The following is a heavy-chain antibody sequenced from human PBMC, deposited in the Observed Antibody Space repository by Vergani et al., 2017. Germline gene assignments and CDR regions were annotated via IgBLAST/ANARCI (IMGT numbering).Heavy chain of an antibody. Sequence: QVQLQESGPGLLKPSQTLSLTCTVSGASVSRGTYYWTWIRQPAGKKLEWIVRMYTSGHTIYNPSLESRVTMSVDTSKNQFSLQLSSVTAADTAVYYCARLGIMITFGGVIADGPDYWGQGTLVTVSS. J-gene: IGHJ4*02. CDR2: MYTSGHT. CDR1: GASVSRGTYY. D-gene: IGHD3-16*02. V-gene: IGHV4-61*02. CDR3: ARLGIMITFGGVIADGPDY.